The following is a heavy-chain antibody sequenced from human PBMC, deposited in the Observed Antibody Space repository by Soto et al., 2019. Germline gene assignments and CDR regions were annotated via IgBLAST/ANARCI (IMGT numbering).Heavy chain of an antibody. V-gene: IGHV1-69*02. CDR1: GGSFRTYT. CDR3: TLGSWSAEVFEI. D-gene: IGHD6-13*01. Sequence: QVQLVQSGVEVKKPGSSVKVSCKASGGSFRTYTVFWVRQAPGQGLEWMGRIIPMFEIANYAQRFQGRVTFNADKSTGTVYMEMISLTSDDTAIYFCTLGSWSAEVFEIWGQGTLVTVSP. CDR2: IIPMFEIA. J-gene: IGHJ3*02.